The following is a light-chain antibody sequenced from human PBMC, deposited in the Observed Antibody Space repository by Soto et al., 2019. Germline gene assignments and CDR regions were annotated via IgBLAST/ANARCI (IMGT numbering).Light chain of an antibody. CDR1: SSEVGNYKY. V-gene: IGLV2-14*01. CDR3: SSYTTSTTYV. CDR2: EVS. J-gene: IGLJ1*01. Sequence: QSALTQPASVSGSPGQSITISCTGTSSEVGNYKYVSWYQQHPGKAPKLLIYEVSNRPSGVSNRFSGSKSGNTASLTISGLQAEDEADYYCSSYTTSTTYVFGTATKPTV.